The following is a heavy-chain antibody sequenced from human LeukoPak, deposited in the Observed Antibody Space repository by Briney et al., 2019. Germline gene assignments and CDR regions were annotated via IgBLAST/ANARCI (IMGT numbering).Heavy chain of an antibody. J-gene: IGHJ5*02. CDR1: GGTFSSYA. CDR2: IIPIFGTA. V-gene: IGHV1-69*05. CDR3: ARDRWGSPNSAITIFGVVSGNWFDP. D-gene: IGHD3-3*01. Sequence: SVKVSCKASGGTFSSYAISWVRQTPGQGLEWMGRIIPIFGTANYAQKFQGRVTITTDESTSTAYMELSSLRSEDTAVYYCARDRWGSPNSAITIFGVVSGNWFDPWGQGTLVTVSS.